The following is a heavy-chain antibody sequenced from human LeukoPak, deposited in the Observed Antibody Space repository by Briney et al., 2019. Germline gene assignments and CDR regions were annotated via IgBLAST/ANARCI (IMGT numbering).Heavy chain of an antibody. V-gene: IGHV3-21*04. CDR2: ISSSSSDI. D-gene: IGHD1/OR15-1a*01. CDR3: AKDLGTGEHEGVISRYDY. CDR1: GFTFSSYS. J-gene: IGHJ4*02. Sequence: PGGSLRLSCAASGFTFSSYSMNWVRQAPGKGLEWVSSISSSSSDIYYADSVKGRFTISRDNAKNSLYLQMNSLRAEDTAVCYCAKDLGTGEHEGVISRYDYWGQGIMVTVSS.